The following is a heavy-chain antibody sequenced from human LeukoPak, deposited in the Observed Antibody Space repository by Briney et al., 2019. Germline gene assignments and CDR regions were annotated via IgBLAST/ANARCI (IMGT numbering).Heavy chain of an antibody. V-gene: IGHV1-46*01. Sequence: ASVKVSCKASGYTFTSYYMHWVRQAPGQGLEWMGIINPSGGSTSYAQKFQGRVTMTRDTSTSTVYMELSSPRSEDTAVYYCARDCSSTSCYGDFYYYGMDVWGQGTTVTVSS. CDR2: INPSGGST. CDR3: ARDCSSTSCYGDFYYYGMDV. J-gene: IGHJ6*02. D-gene: IGHD2-2*01. CDR1: GYTFTSYY.